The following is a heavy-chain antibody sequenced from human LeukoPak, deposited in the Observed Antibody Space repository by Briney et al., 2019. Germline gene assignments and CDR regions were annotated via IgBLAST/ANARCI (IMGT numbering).Heavy chain of an antibody. CDR1: GYTFTSYA. CDR2: INTNTGNP. Sequence: ASVKVSCKASGYTFTSYAMNWVRQAPGQGLEWMGWINTNTGNPTYAQGFTGRFVFSLDTSVSTAYLQISSLKAEDTAVYYCARGGSSSWYQPRPNWFDPWGQGTLVTVSS. V-gene: IGHV7-4-1*02. D-gene: IGHD6-13*01. CDR3: ARGGSSSWYQPRPNWFDP. J-gene: IGHJ5*02.